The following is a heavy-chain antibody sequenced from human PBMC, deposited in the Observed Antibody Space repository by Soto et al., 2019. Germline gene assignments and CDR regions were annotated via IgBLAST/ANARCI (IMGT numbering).Heavy chain of an antibody. CDR3: AREGVAPYYYYGMDV. D-gene: IGHD5-12*01. Sequence: QVQLVQSGAEVKKPGASVKVSCKASGYTFTRAGISWVRQAPGQGVEWMGWISNYNGDTNYAQTFQGRVTMTTDTSTSTVHMEVRSMRSDDTAVYYCAREGVAPYYYYGMDVWGQGTPVTVSS. V-gene: IGHV1-18*01. CDR1: GYTFTRAG. J-gene: IGHJ6*02. CDR2: ISNYNGDT.